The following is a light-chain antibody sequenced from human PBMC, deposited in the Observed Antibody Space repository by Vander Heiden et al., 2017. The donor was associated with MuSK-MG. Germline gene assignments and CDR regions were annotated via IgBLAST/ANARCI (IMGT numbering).Light chain of an antibody. Sequence: SYELTQPPSVYVSPGQTASVTCSGDKLGDKYACWYQQKPGQSPVLVIYQDSKRPSGIPERFSGSNSGNTATLTISGTQSVDEADYYCQAEDSSTNVVFGGGTKLTVL. CDR1: KLGDKY. CDR3: QAEDSSTNVV. V-gene: IGLV3-1*01. J-gene: IGLJ2*01. CDR2: QDS.